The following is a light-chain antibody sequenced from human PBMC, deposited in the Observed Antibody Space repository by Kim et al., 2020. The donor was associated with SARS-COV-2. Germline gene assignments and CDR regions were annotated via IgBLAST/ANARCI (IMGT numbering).Light chain of an antibody. CDR3: QQRSNWPPKMYT. CDR2: DAS. Sequence: PGERATLSCRASQSVSSYLAWYQQTPGQAPRLLIYDASNRATGIPARFSGSGSGTDFTLTISSLEPEDFAVYYCQQRSNWPPKMYTFGQGTKLEI. CDR1: QSVSSY. J-gene: IGKJ2*01. V-gene: IGKV3-11*01.